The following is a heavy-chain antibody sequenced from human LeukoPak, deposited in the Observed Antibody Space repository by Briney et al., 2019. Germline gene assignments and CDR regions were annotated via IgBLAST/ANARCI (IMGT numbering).Heavy chain of an antibody. V-gene: IGHV6-1*01. J-gene: IGHJ3*01. D-gene: IGHD3-3*01. CDR2: TYYRSKSYN. CDR3: ARASYYDFWSGYYNAFDF. CDR1: GDSVSSNSAA. Sequence: SQTLSLTCAISGDSVSSNSAAWSWIRQSPSRGLEWPGRTYYRSKSYNDYAVSVKSRITITPDTSKNQFSLLLTSVTPEDTAVYYCARASYYDFWSGYYNAFDFWGQGTMVTVSS.